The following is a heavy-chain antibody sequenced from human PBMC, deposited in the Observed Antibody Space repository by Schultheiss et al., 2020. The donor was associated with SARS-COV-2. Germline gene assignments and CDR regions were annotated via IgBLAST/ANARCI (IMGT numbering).Heavy chain of an antibody. CDR2: IAYSGST. D-gene: IGHD1-1*01. Sequence: SETLSLTCAVYGGSFSGYYWSWIRQPPGRGLEWIGYIAYSGSTTYSPSLKGRVTISADSSKNQFSLKLRSVTPADTAVYFCARDLDNSAGYRYYYSGMDVWGQGTTVTVSS. J-gene: IGHJ6*02. CDR3: ARDLDNSAGYRYYYSGMDV. CDR1: GGSFSGYY. V-gene: IGHV4-59*01.